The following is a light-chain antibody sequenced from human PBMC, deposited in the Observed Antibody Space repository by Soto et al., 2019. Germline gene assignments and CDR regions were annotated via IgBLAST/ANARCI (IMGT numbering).Light chain of an antibody. CDR3: QQYKSYSFT. Sequence: DIQMTQAPSTLSASVGDRVTITCRASQNINNWLAWYQQKPGKAPNLLIYDASSLESGVPSRFSGSGSGTEFTFSISSLQPDDCATYYCQQYKSYSFTFGGGTTVAIK. CDR1: QNINNW. CDR2: DAS. J-gene: IGKJ4*01. V-gene: IGKV1-5*01.